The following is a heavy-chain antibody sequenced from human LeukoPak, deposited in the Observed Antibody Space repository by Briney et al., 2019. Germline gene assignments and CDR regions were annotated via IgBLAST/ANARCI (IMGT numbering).Heavy chain of an antibody. CDR1: GASISSTNW. D-gene: IGHD5-18*01. Sequence: SETLSLTCAVSGASISSTNWWSWVRQPPGKGLEWIGEIYHSGTTNYNPSLKSRVTISVDKSKNQFSLKLNSVTAADTAVYYCARRGYSYGYGYLGLDYWGQGALVTASS. CDR3: ARRGYSYGYGYLGLDY. J-gene: IGHJ4*02. CDR2: IYHSGTT. V-gene: IGHV4-4*02.